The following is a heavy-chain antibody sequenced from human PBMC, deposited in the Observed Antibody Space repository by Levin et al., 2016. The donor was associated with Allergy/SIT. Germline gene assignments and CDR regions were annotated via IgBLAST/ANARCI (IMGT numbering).Heavy chain of an antibody. Sequence: ASVKVSCKASGYTFTSYDINWVRQATGQGLEWMGWISAYNGNTNYAQKLQGRVTMTTDTSTSTAYMELRSLRSDDTAVYYCARDFRLIVATTTTPFGYWGQGTLVTVSS. D-gene: IGHD5-12*01. CDR2: ISAYNGNT. V-gene: IGHV1-18*01. CDR1: GYTFTSYD. J-gene: IGHJ4*02. CDR3: ARDFRLIVATTTTPFGY.